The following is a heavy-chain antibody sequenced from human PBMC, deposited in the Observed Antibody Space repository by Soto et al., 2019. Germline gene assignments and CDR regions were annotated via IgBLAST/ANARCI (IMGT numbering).Heavy chain of an antibody. CDR3: ARVHCSSTSCYAPWVYMDV. J-gene: IGHJ6*03. V-gene: IGHV3-21*01. CDR2: ISSSRSYI. Sequence: EVQLVESGGGLVKPGGSLRLSCAASGFTFSSYSMNWVRQAPGKGLEWVSSISSSRSYIYYADSVKGRFTISSDNAKNSLYLQMNSLRAEDTAVYYCARVHCSSTSCYAPWVYMDVWGRGTTVTVSS. CDR1: GFTFSSYS. D-gene: IGHD2-2*01.